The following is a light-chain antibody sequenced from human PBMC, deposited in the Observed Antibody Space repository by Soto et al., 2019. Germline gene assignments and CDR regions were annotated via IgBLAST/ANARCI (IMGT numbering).Light chain of an antibody. Sequence: EIVLTQSPGTLSLSPGEGATLSCRASQSITRSFLAWYQQKAGQAPRLLIYGASSRATDVPDRFSGSASGTDFTLTISSLEPEDFAVYYCQQYGDSFRTFGQGTRVEIK. CDR2: GAS. J-gene: IGKJ1*01. CDR1: QSITRSF. V-gene: IGKV3-20*01. CDR3: QQYGDSFRT.